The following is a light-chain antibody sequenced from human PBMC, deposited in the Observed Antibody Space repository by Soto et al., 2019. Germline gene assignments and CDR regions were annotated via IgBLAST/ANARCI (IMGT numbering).Light chain of an antibody. CDR1: QSISTY. Sequence: EIVVTQSPATLSLSPGERATLSCRASQSISTYLAWYQQKTGQAPRLLIYDASNRATGIPARFSGSGSGTDFTLTISSLEPEDFLVYYCQQRSTLPLTFGGGTKVEIK. J-gene: IGKJ4*01. V-gene: IGKV3-11*01. CDR3: QQRSTLPLT. CDR2: DAS.